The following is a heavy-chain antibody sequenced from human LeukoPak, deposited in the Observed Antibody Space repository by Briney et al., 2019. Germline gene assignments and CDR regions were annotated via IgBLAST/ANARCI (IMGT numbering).Heavy chain of an antibody. CDR3: ARDLDYYGSGSYRFWSSTDDYYFDY. D-gene: IGHD3-10*01. Sequence: GASVKVSCKASGYTFTSYGISWVRQAPGQGLEWMGWISAYNGNTNYAQKLQGRVTMTTDTSTSTAYMELRSLRSDDTAVYYCARDLDYYGSGSYRFWSSTDDYYFDYWGQGTLVTVSS. CDR2: ISAYNGNT. CDR1: GYTFTSYG. J-gene: IGHJ4*02. V-gene: IGHV1-18*01.